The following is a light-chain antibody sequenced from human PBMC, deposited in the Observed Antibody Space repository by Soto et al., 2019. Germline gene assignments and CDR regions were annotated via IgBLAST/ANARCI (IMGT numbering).Light chain of an antibody. Sequence: QSALTQPASVSGSPGQSITISCTGSTSDVGSYNLVSWYQQHPGKAPKVMIYEVDKRPSGVSNRLSGSKSGNTASLTISGLQAEDEADYYCCSYAGSSTSRVFGGGTKVTVL. CDR2: EVD. CDR3: CSYAGSSTSRV. J-gene: IGLJ2*01. CDR1: TSDVGSYNL. V-gene: IGLV2-23*02.